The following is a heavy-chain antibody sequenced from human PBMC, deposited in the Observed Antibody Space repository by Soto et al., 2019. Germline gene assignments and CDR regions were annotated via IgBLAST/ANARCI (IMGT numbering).Heavy chain of an antibody. Sequence: GGSLRLSCAASGLTLSSAWMSWVRQAPGKGLEWVGRIDSQINRGTTDYAAPVKGRFTISRDDSANIVYLQMTSLKAEDTAVYYCATYCDGAACYSALDIWGQGTLVTVSS. D-gene: IGHD2-8*02. V-gene: IGHV3-15*04. CDR2: IDSQINRGTT. J-gene: IGHJ3*02. CDR3: ATYCDGAACYSALDI. CDR1: GLTLSSAW.